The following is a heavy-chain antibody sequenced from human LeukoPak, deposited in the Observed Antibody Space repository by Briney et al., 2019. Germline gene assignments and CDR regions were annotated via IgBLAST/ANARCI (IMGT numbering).Heavy chain of an antibody. CDR1: GGTFSSYA. J-gene: IGHJ4*02. D-gene: IGHD6-13*01. CDR3: ARDPGGRIAAAGTYYFDY. V-gene: IGHV1-69*15. Sequence: GSSVKVSCKASGGTFSSYAISWVRQAPGQGLEWMGRIIPIFGTANYAQKFQGRVTITADESTSTAYMELSSLRSEDTAVYYCARDPGGRIAAAGTYYFDYWGQGTLVTVSS. CDR2: IIPIFGTA.